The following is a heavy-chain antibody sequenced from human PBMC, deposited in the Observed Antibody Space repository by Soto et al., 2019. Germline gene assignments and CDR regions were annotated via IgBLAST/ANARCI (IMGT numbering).Heavy chain of an antibody. V-gene: IGHV3-11*05. CDR1: GFTFTDYY. CDR2: IGITSVDT. CDR3: VRDSYTRGSSLAWFGP. J-gene: IGHJ5*02. Sequence: QVQLVESGGGLVKPGGSLRLSCATSGFTFTDYYMTWIRQAPGKGPEWISYIGITSVDTNYADSVKGRFTISRDNAKNSVYLQMNSLRAEDTAIYYCVRDSYTRGSSLAWFGPWGQGTQVSVSS. D-gene: IGHD2-2*02.